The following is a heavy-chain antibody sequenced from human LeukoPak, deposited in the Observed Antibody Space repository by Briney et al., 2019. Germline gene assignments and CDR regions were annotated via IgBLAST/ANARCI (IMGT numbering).Heavy chain of an antibody. CDR2: IWYDGSKK. J-gene: IGHJ6*02. Sequence: TGGSLRLSCAASGFTFSSFGMHWVRQAPGKGLEWVAVIWYDGSKKYYADSVKGRFTISRDNSKNTLYLQMNALRAEDTAVYYCARVANITTFGMDVWGQGTTVTVSS. D-gene: IGHD3-9*01. CDR3: ARVANITTFGMDV. CDR1: GFTFSSFG. V-gene: IGHV3-33*01.